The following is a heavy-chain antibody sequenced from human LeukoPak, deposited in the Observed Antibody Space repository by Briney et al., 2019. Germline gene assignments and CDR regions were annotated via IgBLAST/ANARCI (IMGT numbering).Heavy chain of an antibody. CDR1: GYTFTGYY. CDR3: ATRSTHYCSGGSCYEFDY. V-gene: IGHV1-2*02. D-gene: IGHD2-15*01. J-gene: IGHJ4*02. CDR2: INPNSGGT. Sequence: ASVKVSCKASGYTFTGYYMHWVRQAPGQGLEWMGWINPNSGGTNYAQKFQGRVTMTRDTSISTAYMELSSLRSEDTAVYYCATRSTHYCSGGSCYEFDYWGQGTLVTVSS.